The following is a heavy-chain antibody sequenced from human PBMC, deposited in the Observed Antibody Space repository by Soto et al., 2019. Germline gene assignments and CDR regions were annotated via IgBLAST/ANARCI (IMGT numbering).Heavy chain of an antibody. CDR3: ARSHIAARPPYWFDP. Sequence: EVQLVESGGGLVQPGGPLRLSCAASGFTFSSYEMNWVRQAPGKGLEWVSYISSSGSTIYYADSVKGRFTISRDNAKNSLYLQMNSLRAEDTAVYYCARSHIAARPPYWFDPWGQGTLVTVSS. CDR2: ISSSGSTI. CDR1: GFTFSSYE. D-gene: IGHD6-6*01. V-gene: IGHV3-48*03. J-gene: IGHJ5*02.